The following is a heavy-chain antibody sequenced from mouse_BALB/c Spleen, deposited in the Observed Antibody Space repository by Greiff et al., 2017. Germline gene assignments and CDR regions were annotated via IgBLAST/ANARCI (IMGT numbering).Heavy chain of an antibody. CDR1: GFTFTDYY. CDR2: IRNKANGYTT. V-gene: IGHV7-3*02. CDR3: ARVLYYGNYVAMDY. D-gene: IGHD2-1*01. J-gene: IGHJ4*01. Sequence: EVKLMESGGGLVQPGGSLRLSCATSGFTFTDYYMSWVRQPPGKALEWLGFIRNKANGYTTEYSASVKGRFTISRDNSQSILYLQMNTLRAEDSATYYCARVLYYGNYVAMDYWGQGTSVTVSS.